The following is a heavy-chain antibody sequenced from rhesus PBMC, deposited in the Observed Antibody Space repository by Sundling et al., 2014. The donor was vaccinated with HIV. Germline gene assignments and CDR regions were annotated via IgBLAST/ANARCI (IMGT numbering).Heavy chain of an antibody. CDR2: IYGSGGST. J-gene: IGHJ4*01. CDR1: GASISSYW. V-gene: IGHV4-80*01. D-gene: IGHD3-16*01. Sequence: QVQLQESGPGLVKPSETLSLTCTVSGASISSYWWNWIRQPPGKGLEWIGYIYGSGGSTYYNPSLKSRVTISTDTSKNQFSLKLSSVTAADTAVYYCARGVVWDFDYWGQGVLVTVSS. CDR3: ARGVVWDFDY.